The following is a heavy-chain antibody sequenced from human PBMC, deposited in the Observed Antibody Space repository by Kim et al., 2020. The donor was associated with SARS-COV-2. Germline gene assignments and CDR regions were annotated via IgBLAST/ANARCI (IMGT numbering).Heavy chain of an antibody. CDR3: ITVAAGPVP. J-gene: IGHJ5*02. Sequence: GGSLRLSCAASGFTFSSDWMSWVRQAPGKGLEWVARIKSKAGGGTKDYAAHVKGSITISRVDSKITLFLKRISPENEATSEYSYITVAAGPVPWDRGTLV. CDR1: GFTFSSDW. D-gene: IGHD6-13*01. CDR2: IKSKAGGGTK. V-gene: IGHV3-15*01.